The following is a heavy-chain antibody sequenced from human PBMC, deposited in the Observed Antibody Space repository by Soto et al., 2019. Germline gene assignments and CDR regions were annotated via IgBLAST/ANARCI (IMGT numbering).Heavy chain of an antibody. V-gene: IGHV4-34*01. CDR2: INHSGST. CDR1: GGSFSGYY. Sequence: SETLSLTCAVYGGSFSGYYWSWIRQPPGKGLEWIGEINHSGSTNYNPSLKSRVTISVDTSKNQFSLKLSSVTAADTAVYYCARVCISGTRRNYYYYYGMDVWGQGTTVTVSS. CDR3: ARVCISGTRRNYYYYYGMDV. J-gene: IGHJ6*02. D-gene: IGHD1-7*01.